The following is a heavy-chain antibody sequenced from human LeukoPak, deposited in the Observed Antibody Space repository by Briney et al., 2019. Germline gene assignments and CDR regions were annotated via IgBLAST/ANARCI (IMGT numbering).Heavy chain of an antibody. CDR3: AGRAGAYSHPYDY. D-gene: IGHD4/OR15-4a*01. J-gene: IGHJ4*02. V-gene: IGHV3-53*01. CDR1: GFTVSSNS. CDR2: IYSDNT. Sequence: PGGSLRPSCTVSGFTVSSNSMSWVRQAPGKGLEWVSFIYSDNTHYSDSVKGRFTISRDNSKNTLYLQMNSLRAEDTAVYYCAGRAGAYSHPYDYWGQGTLVTVSS.